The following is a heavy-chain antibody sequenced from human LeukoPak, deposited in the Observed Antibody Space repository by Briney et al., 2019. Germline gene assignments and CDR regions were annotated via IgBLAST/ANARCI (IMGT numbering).Heavy chain of an antibody. CDR2: IYSGGST. CDR1: GFTVSSNY. V-gene: IGHV3-66*01. J-gene: IGHJ4*02. CDR3: AKSPYRGGSSWTEFDY. D-gene: IGHD6-13*01. Sequence: GGSLRLSCAASGFTVSSNYMSWVRQAPGKGLEWIAVIYSGGSTSYAVSVKGRFTISRDNSRDTVYLEMNSLRPEDTAVYYCAKSPYRGGSSWTEFDYWGQGTLVTVSS.